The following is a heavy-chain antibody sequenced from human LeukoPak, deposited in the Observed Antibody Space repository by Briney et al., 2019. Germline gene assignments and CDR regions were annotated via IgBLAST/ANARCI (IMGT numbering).Heavy chain of an antibody. CDR3: ARVEYYYDSSGYYGFDY. CDR2: ISYDGSNK. CDR1: GFTFSSYA. D-gene: IGHD3-22*01. V-gene: IGHV3-30-3*01. J-gene: IGHJ4*02. Sequence: GGSLRLSCAASGFTFSSYAMSWVRQAPGKGLEWVAVISYDGSNKYYADSVKGRFTISRDNSKNTLYLQMNSLRAEDTAVYYCARVEYYYDSSGYYGFDYWGQGTLVTVSS.